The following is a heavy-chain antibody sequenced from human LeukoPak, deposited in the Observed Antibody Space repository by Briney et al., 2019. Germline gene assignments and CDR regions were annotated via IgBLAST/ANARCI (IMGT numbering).Heavy chain of an antibody. Sequence: PGGSLRLSCAAAGFTFRTYGMNWVRQAPGKELECVSSISSSSSYIYYADSMKGRFTISRDNAKNSLYLQMNSLRAEDTAVYYCLRSPHPLYYFDYWGQGTLVTVSS. V-gene: IGHV3-21*01. J-gene: IGHJ4*02. CDR2: ISSSSSYI. CDR1: GFTFRTYG. CDR3: LRSPHPLYYFDY.